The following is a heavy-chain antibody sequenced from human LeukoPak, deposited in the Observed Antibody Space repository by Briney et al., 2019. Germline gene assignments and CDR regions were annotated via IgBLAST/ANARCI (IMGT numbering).Heavy chain of an antibody. Sequence: GGSLRLSCAASGFSFINAWMSWVRQAPGKGLEWVGRIKSKTDGGTTDYAAPVKGRFTISRDDSKNTLYLEMNSLRAEDTAVYYSTTAYSGSYADAFDIWGQGTMVTVSS. CDR1: GFSFINAW. J-gene: IGHJ3*02. D-gene: IGHD1-26*01. CDR2: IKSKTDGGTT. V-gene: IGHV3-15*01. CDR3: TTAYSGSYADAFDI.